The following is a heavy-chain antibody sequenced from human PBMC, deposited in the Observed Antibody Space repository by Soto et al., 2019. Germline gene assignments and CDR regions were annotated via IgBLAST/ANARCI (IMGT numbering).Heavy chain of an antibody. Sequence: TISLACAISGDSVSSNSSAWNWIRQSPSRGLEWLGRTYYRSKWYNDYAVSVKGRISINPDTSKNLFSLQLNSVTPEDTAVYYCARDRKGGFVMDVWGQGTTVTVSS. CDR1: GDSVSSNSSA. J-gene: IGHJ6*02. CDR3: ARDRKGGFVMDV. V-gene: IGHV6-1*01. D-gene: IGHD3-16*01. CDR2: TYYRSKWYN.